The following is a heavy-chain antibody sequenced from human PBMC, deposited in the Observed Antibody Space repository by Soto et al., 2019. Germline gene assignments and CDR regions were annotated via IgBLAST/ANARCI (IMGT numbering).Heavy chain of an antibody. CDR2: TYYSGST. CDR3: AIDNTIGAFAI. Sequence: QVQLQESGPGLVKPSETLSLICTVSGGSVTSGSYYWSWIRQPPGKGLEWIGYTYYSGSTNYNPSLKGPVTMSVDTSKNQFSLKLSSVTAADTAVYYCAIDNTIGAFAIWGQGTMVTVSS. J-gene: IGHJ3*02. CDR1: GGSVTSGSYY. V-gene: IGHV4-61*01.